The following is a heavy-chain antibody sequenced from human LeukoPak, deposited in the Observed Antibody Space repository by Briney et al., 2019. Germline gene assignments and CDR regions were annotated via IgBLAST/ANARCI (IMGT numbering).Heavy chain of an antibody. CDR3: ARAPYGSGSYWLDY. V-gene: IGHV3-30*19. J-gene: IGHJ4*02. Sequence: GGSLRLSCAASGFTFSSNGMHWVRQAPGKGLEWVAVISYDGSNKYYADSVKGRFTISRDNSKNTLYLQMNSLRAEDTAVYYCARAPYGSGSYWLDYWGQGTLVTVSS. CDR1: GFTFSSNG. D-gene: IGHD3-10*01. CDR2: ISYDGSNK.